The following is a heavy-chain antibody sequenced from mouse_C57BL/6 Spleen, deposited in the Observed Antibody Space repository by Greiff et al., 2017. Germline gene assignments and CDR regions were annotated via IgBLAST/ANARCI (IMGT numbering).Heavy chain of an antibody. Sequence: VQLQQSGAELAKPGASVKLSCKASGYTFPSYWMHWVKQRPGQGLEWIGYIIPSSGYTKYNQKLKDKATLPPDKSSSEAYMQLSSLTYEDSAVYYCARFPTAGSREGGSAYWGPGTLVTVAA. CDR3: ARFPTAGSREGGSAY. D-gene: IGHD1-1*01. CDR2: IIPSSGYT. CDR1: GYTFPSYW. J-gene: IGHJ3*01. V-gene: IGHV1-7*01.